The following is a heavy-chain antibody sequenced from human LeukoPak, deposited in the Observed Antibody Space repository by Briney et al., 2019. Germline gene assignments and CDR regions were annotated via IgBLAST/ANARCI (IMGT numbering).Heavy chain of an antibody. CDR2: IKSKTDGGTT. J-gene: IGHJ4*02. D-gene: IGHD3-22*01. CDR3: ARPYYYDSSGYSTHGGPSDY. Sequence: GGSLRLSCAASGFTFSNAWMSWVRQAPGKGLEWVGRIKSKTDGGTTDYAAPVKARFAVSRDDSKNTLYLQMNSLRTEDTAVYYCARPYYYDSSGYSTHGGPSDYWGQGTLVTVSS. V-gene: IGHV3-15*01. CDR1: GFTFSNAW.